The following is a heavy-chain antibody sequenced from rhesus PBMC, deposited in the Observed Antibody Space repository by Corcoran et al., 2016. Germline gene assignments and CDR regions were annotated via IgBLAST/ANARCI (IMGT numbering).Heavy chain of an antibody. J-gene: IGHJ5-2*02. CDR3: ASRVTDV. CDR1: GVSISSYW. Sequence: QVQLQESGPGLVKPSETLSLTCAVSGVSISSYWWTWIRQPPGKGLGWIGEINGKSATPNYKSSLKSRVTISKDTSEKQFSLKLSSVTAADTAVYYCASRVTDVWGRGVLVTVSS. V-gene: IGHV4-80*01. D-gene: IGHD2-39*01. CDR2: INGKSATP.